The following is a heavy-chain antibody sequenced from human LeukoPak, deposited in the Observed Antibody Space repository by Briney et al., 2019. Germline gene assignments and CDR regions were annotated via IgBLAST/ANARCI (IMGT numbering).Heavy chain of an antibody. V-gene: IGHV3-11*04. CDR1: GFTFSNYY. D-gene: IGHD2-15*01. Sequence: GGSLRLSCAASGFTFSNYYMSWIRQAPGKGLEWVSYISSSGSTIYYADSVKGRFTISRDNAKNSLYLQMNSLRVEDTALYYCARDATVNGEIDYWGQGTLVTVSS. CDR3: ARDATVNGEIDY. J-gene: IGHJ4*02. CDR2: ISSSGSTI.